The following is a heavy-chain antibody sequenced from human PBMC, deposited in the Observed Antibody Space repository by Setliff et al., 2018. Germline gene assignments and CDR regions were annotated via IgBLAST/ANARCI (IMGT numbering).Heavy chain of an antibody. Sequence: PSETLSLTCNVFGGSISGYYWNWIRQPPGKGLEWIGNIYTSGSIKYNPSLRSRVTISVDTSKNQFSLRLSSVTAADTAVYYCLRIRLVPHGHSWGQGTLVTVSS. J-gene: IGHJ4*02. D-gene: IGHD2-15*01. CDR3: LRIRLVPHGHS. CDR1: GGSISGYY. V-gene: IGHV4-4*08. CDR2: IYTSGSI.